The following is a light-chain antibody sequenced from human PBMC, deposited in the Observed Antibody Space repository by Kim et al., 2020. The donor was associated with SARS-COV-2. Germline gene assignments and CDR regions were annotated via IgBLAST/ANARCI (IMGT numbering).Light chain of an antibody. CDR2: VGTGGIVG. V-gene: IGLV9-49*01. Sequence: QLVLTQPPSASASLGASVTLTCTLSSGYSNYKVDWYQQRPGKGPRFVMRVGTGGIVGSKGDGIPDRFSVLGSGLNRYLTIKNIQEEDESDYHCGADHGGGSNFEVVLGGASKLTDL. CDR3: GADHGGGSNFEVV. J-gene: IGLJ2*01. CDR1: SGYSNYK.